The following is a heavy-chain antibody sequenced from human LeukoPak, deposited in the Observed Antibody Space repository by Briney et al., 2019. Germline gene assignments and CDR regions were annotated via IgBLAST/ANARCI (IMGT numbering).Heavy chain of an antibody. J-gene: IGHJ4*02. Sequence: GGSLRLSCAASGFTFSSYWMHWVRQAPGKGLVWVSRISADGINAHYADSVKGRFTISRDSAENTLYLQVNSLRAEDTALYYCARTNYYFDNWGQGSLVTVSS. CDR2: ISADGINA. CDR1: GFTFSSYW. D-gene: IGHD1-1*01. V-gene: IGHV3-74*01. CDR3: ARTNYYFDN.